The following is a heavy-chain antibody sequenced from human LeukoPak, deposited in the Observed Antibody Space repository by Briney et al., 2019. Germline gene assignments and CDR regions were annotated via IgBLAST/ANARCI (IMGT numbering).Heavy chain of an antibody. CDR3: ARHSRSGSGGYENAFDI. Sequence: SETLSLTCTVTGGSISSSSYYWDWIRQSPGKGLEWIGNIYSGGSTYYTPSLKSRVTISVDTSKNQFSLKLSSVTAADTAIYFCARHSRSGSGGYENAFDIWGQGTMVTVSS. V-gene: IGHV4-39*01. J-gene: IGHJ3*02. CDR1: GGSISSSSYY. CDR2: IYSGGST. D-gene: IGHD5-12*01.